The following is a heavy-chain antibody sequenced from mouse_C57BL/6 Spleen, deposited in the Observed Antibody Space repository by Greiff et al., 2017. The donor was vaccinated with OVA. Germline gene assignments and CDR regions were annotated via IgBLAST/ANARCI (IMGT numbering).Heavy chain of an antibody. CDR3: ARNWDGFDY. Sequence: VQLKESGPGLVKPSQSLSLPCSVPGYSITSGSYWNWIRQFPGNKLEWMGYISYDGSNKYNPSLKNRISITRYTSKNQFFLKLNSMTTEDTATYYCARNWDGFDYWGQGTSVTVSS. J-gene: IGHJ4*01. D-gene: IGHD4-1*01. CDR1: GYSITSGSY. CDR2: ISYDGSN. V-gene: IGHV3-6*01.